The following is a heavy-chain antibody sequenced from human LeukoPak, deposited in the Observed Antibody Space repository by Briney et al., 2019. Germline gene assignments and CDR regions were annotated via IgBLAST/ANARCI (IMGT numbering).Heavy chain of an antibody. CDR2: IQYDGSNN. V-gene: IGHV3-30*02. CDR1: GFTFSSYG. Sequence: GGSLRLSCVASGFTFSSYGMHWARQAPGKGLEWVAFIQYDGSNNSYADSVKGRFTISRDNSKDTLYLQMNSLRAEDTAVYYCARGIGTAMVTYWGQGTLVTVSS. CDR3: ARGIGTAMVTY. J-gene: IGHJ4*02. D-gene: IGHD5-18*01.